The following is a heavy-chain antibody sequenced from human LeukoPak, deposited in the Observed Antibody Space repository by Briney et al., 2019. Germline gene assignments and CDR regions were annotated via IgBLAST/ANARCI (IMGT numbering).Heavy chain of an antibody. CDR3: ARDLRSGYYYGSGSYSED. D-gene: IGHD3-10*01. CDR1: GFTVSSNY. V-gene: IGHV3-53*01. J-gene: IGHJ4*02. CDR2: IYSGGST. Sequence: PGGSLRLSCAASGFTVSSNYMSWVRQAPGKGLDWVSVIYSGGSTYYADSVKGRFTISRDNSKNTLYLQMNSLRAEDTAVYYCARDLRSGYYYGSGSYSEDWGQGTLVTVSS.